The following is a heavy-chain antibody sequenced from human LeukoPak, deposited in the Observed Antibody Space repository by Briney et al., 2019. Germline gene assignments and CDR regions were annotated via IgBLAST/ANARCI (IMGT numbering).Heavy chain of an antibody. Sequence: SETLSLTCTVSGGSISIYYWSWIRQPPGKGLEWIGYIYYSGSANYNPSLKSRVTISVDTSKNQFSLKLSSVTAADTAVYYCARVRDGYNYYYYYYMDVWGKGTTVTVSS. CDR2: IYYSGSA. V-gene: IGHV4-59*01. CDR1: GGSISIYY. J-gene: IGHJ6*03. D-gene: IGHD5-24*01. CDR3: ARVRDGYNYYYYYYMDV.